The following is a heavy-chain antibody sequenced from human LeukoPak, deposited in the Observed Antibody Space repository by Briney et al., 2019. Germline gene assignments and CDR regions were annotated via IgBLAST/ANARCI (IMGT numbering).Heavy chain of an antibody. CDR1: GFTVSSNS. CDR2: IYSDNT. J-gene: IGHJ3*02. D-gene: IGHD3-22*01. Sequence: GGSLRLSCTVSGFTVSSNSMSWVRQAPGKGLEWVSFIYSDNTHYSDSVKGRFTISRDNSKNTLYLQMNSLRAEDTAVYYCAKVAQITMIVVDAFDIWGQGTVVTVSS. V-gene: IGHV3-53*01. CDR3: AKVAQITMIVVDAFDI.